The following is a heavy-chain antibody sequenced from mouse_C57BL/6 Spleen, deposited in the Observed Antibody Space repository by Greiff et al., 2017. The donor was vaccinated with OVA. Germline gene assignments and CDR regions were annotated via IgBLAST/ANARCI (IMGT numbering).Heavy chain of an antibody. Sequence: EVQLVESGGGLVKPGGSLKLSCAASGFTFSDYGMHWVRQAPEKGLEWVAYISSGSSTIYYADTVKGRFTISRDHAKNTLFLQMTSLRSEDTAMYYCARGDDLFAYWGQGTLVTVSA. CDR1: GFTFSDYG. CDR2: ISSGSSTI. V-gene: IGHV5-17*01. CDR3: ARGDDLFAY. J-gene: IGHJ3*01. D-gene: IGHD2-3*01.